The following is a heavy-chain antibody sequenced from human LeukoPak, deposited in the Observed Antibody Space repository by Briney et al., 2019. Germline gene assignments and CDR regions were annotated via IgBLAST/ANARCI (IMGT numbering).Heavy chain of an antibody. D-gene: IGHD6-19*01. V-gene: IGHV4-59*01. CDR3: ARGDANYSSDWRGLGNNWFDP. Sequence: SETLSLTCTVSGGSISSYYWSWIRQPPGKGLEWIGYIYYSGSTNYNPSLKSRVTISVDTSKNQFSLKLSSVTAADTAVYYCARGDANYSSDWRGLGNNWFDPWGQGTLVTVSS. J-gene: IGHJ5*02. CDR2: IYYSGST. CDR1: GGSISSYY.